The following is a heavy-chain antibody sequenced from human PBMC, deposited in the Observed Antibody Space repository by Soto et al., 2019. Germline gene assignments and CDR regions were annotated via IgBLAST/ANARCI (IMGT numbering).Heavy chain of an antibody. V-gene: IGHV5-51*01. J-gene: IGHJ3*02. CDR1: GYSFTSYW. CDR2: IYPGDSDT. Sequence: PGESLKISCKGSGYSFTSYWIGWVRQMPGKGLEWMGIIYPGDSDTRYSPSFQGQVTISADKSISTAYLQWSSLKASDTAMYYCARDSKGYDFWSGYQAGAFDIWGQGTMVTVSS. CDR3: ARDSKGYDFWSGYQAGAFDI. D-gene: IGHD3-3*01.